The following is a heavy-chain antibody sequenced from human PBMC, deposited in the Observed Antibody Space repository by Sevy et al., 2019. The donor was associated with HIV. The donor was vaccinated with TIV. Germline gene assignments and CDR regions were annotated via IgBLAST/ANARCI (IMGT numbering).Heavy chain of an antibody. D-gene: IGHD3-10*01. Sequence: GGSLRLSCAASGFTVSSNYMSWVRQAPGKGLEWVSVIYSGGSTYYADSVKGRFTISRDNSKNTLYLQMNSLRAEDTAVYYCAGEGFDGSGTNYGMDVWGQGTTVTVSS. CDR2: IYSGGST. CDR1: GFTVSSNY. CDR3: AGEGFDGSGTNYGMDV. J-gene: IGHJ6*02. V-gene: IGHV3-53*01.